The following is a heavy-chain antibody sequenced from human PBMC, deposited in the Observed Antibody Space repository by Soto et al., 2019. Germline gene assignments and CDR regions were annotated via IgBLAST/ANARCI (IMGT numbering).Heavy chain of an antibody. CDR1: GGSFSGYY. J-gene: IGHJ6*02. CDR3: ARAVHRYYYGTGSYYNYYYYYGMDV. Sequence: SETLSLTCAVYGGSFSGYYWSWIRQPPGKGLEWIGEINHSGSTNYNPSLKSRVTISVDTSKNQFSLKLSSVTAADTAVYYCARAVHRYYYGTGSYYNYYYYYGMDVWGQGTTVTVSS. D-gene: IGHD3-10*01. CDR2: INHSGST. V-gene: IGHV4-34*01.